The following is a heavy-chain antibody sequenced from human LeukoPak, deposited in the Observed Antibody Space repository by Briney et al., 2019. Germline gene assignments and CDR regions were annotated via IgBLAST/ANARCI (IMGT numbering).Heavy chain of an antibody. CDR1: GGSISTYY. J-gene: IGHJ3*02. CDR3: ARDGSYGAFDI. D-gene: IGHD1-26*01. CDR2: IYYSGST. V-gene: IGHV4-59*01. Sequence: PSETLSLTCTVSGGSISTYYWSWIRQPPGKGLEWIGYIYYSGSTNYNPSLKSRVTISVDTSKKQFSLKLSSVTAADTAVYYCARDGSYGAFDIWGQGTMVTVSS.